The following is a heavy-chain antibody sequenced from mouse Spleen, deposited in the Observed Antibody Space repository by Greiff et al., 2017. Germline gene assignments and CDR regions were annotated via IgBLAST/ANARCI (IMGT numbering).Heavy chain of an antibody. Sequence: VKLIGSGPWLVAPSQSPSITFTLSGFSLTSYGVHLGRQPPGKGLEWLVVIWSDGSTTYNSALKSRLSISKDNSKSQVFLKMNSLQTDDTAMYYCARNRNGYAAWFAYWGQGTLVTVSA. CDR3: ARNRNGYAAWFAY. CDR1: GFSLTSYG. D-gene: IGHD2-14*01. CDR2: IWSDGST. V-gene: IGHV2-6*02. J-gene: IGHJ3*01.